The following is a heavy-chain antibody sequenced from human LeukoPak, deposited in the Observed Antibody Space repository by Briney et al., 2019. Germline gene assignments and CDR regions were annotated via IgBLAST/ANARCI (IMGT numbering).Heavy chain of an antibody. CDR1: GFTFSLFP. CDR3: AKDRGY. J-gene: IGHJ4*02. Sequence: PGGSLRLSCAASGFTFSLFPMIWVRQAPGKGLEWVSAISGTGDTTYSADSVKGRFSISRDNSNNTLYLQMNSLRTDDTAVYYCAKDRGYWGQGTLDTVSS. CDR2: ISGTGDTT. V-gene: IGHV3-23*01.